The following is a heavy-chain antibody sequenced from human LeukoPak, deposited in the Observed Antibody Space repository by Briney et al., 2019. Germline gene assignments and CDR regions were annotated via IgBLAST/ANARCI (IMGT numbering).Heavy chain of an antibody. Sequence: PGGSLRLSCTASGFTFSSYVMSWVRQAPGKGLEWVSAISDTGNSAYYADSVKGRFTISRDNSKNTLYLQMNSLRAEDTAVYYCAKGGYGSGSYFDYWGQGTLVTVSS. D-gene: IGHD3-10*01. V-gene: IGHV3-23*01. CDR1: GFTFSSYV. J-gene: IGHJ4*02. CDR3: AKGGYGSGSYFDY. CDR2: ISDTGNSA.